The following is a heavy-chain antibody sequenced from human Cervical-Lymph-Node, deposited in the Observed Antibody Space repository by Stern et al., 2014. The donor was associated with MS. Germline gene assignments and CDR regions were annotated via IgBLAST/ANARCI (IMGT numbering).Heavy chain of an antibody. CDR2: LYPGDSDT. Sequence: VQLVQSGAEVKKSGESLKISCKGAGYRFSSHWIAWVRQKPGKGLEWMGILYPGDSDTRHSPSFQGQVSIPVDKSTSTAYLQWSSLTDSDTAIYYCARQGNYHDSHAFDIWGQGTMVIVSS. J-gene: IGHJ3*02. V-gene: IGHV5-51*01. CDR3: ARQGNYHDSHAFDI. D-gene: IGHD3-22*01. CDR1: GYRFSSHW.